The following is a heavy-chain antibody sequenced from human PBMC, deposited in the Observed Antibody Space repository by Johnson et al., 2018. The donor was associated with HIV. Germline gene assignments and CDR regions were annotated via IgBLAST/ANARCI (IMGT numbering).Heavy chain of an antibody. CDR3: AKDRAKVDDPNDAFDI. J-gene: IGHJ3*02. D-gene: IGHD1-1*01. V-gene: IGHV3-30*18. Sequence: QVQLVESGGGLVQPGRSLRLSCVASGFTFRNYGMQWVRQAPGKGLEWVAVMSYDGSNKYYADSVKGRFTISRDNAKNTLYVQMNSLRAEDTALYYCAKDRAKVDDPNDAFDIWGQVTVVTVSS. CDR2: MSYDGSNK. CDR1: GFTFRNYG.